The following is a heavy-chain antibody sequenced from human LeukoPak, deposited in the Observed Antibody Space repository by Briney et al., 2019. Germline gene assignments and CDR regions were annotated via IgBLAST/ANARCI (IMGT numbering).Heavy chain of an antibody. D-gene: IGHD4-17*01. Sequence: SVKVPCKASGGTFSSYAISWVRQAPGQGLEWMGGIIPIFGTANYAQKFQGRVTITTDESTSTAYMEQSSLRSEDTAVYYCARESTVTIGFDYWGQGTLVTVSS. V-gene: IGHV1-69*05. CDR1: GGTFSSYA. J-gene: IGHJ4*02. CDR3: ARESTVTIGFDY. CDR2: IIPIFGTA.